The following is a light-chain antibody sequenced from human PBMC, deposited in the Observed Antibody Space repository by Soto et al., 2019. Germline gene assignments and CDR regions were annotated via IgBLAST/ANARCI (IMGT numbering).Light chain of an antibody. CDR1: SSDVGGYNY. J-gene: IGLJ1*01. V-gene: IGLV2-14*01. CDR2: EVT. CDR3: SSYTSSSTLYV. Sequence: QSALTQPASVSGSPGQSITISCTGTSSDVGGYNYVSWYQQHPGKAPKLMIYEVTKRPEGVPNRFSGSKSGNTASLTISGLQAEDEADYYCSSYTSSSTLYVFGTGTKLTVL.